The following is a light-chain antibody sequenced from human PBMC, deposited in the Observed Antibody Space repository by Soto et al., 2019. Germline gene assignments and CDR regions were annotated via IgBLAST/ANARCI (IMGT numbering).Light chain of an antibody. CDR1: GGDVGAYNY. Sequence: SVLTQPASVSGSPGQSITISCAGTGGDVGAYNYVSWYQQHPGKAPKLMIYEVFRRPSGISNRFSGSKSGNTASLTISTLQAEDEAEYYCSSYTTSSTVVFGGGTKVTVL. CDR3: SSYTTSSTVV. J-gene: IGLJ3*02. CDR2: EVF. V-gene: IGLV2-14*01.